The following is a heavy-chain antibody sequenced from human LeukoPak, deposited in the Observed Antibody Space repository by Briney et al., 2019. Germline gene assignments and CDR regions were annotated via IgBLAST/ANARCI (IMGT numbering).Heavy chain of an antibody. D-gene: IGHD3-10*01. CDR1: GFTFSNAW. Sequence: PGGSLRLSCAASGFTFSNAWMSWVRQAPGKGLEWVSSTVANGGRTYYADSVKGRFTISRDNSKNTLFLQMTSLRAEDAALYYCSKDAVAPGSGGDYFDEWGQGTLVTVSS. J-gene: IGHJ4*02. CDR2: TVANGGRT. V-gene: IGHV3-23*01. CDR3: SKDAVAPGSGGDYFDE.